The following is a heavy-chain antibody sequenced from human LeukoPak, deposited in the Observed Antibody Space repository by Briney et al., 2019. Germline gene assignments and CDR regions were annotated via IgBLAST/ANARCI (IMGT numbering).Heavy chain of an antibody. Sequence: ASVKVSCKASGGTFSSYAISWVRQAPGQGLEWMGGIIPIFGTANYAQKFQGRVTITADESTSTAYMELSSLRSEDTAVYYCARGGDDYGDYGGWFDPWGQGTLVTVSS. CDR3: ARGGDDYGDYGGWFDP. CDR2: IIPIFGTA. D-gene: IGHD4-17*01. J-gene: IGHJ5*02. V-gene: IGHV1-69*13. CDR1: GGTFSSYA.